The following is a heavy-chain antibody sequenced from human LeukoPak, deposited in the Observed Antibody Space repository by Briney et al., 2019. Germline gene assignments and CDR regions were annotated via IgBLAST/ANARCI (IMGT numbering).Heavy chain of an antibody. V-gene: IGHV3-30*04. J-gene: IGHJ4*02. CDR1: GFTFSSYA. Sequence: GGSLRLSCAASGFTFSSYAMHWVRQAPGKGLEWVAVVSYDGSNKYYADSVKGRFTIPRDNSKNTLYLQMNSLRAEETAVYYCAREERIIAVAGALDYWGQGTLVTVSS. CDR3: AREERIIAVAGALDY. D-gene: IGHD6-19*01. CDR2: VSYDGSNK.